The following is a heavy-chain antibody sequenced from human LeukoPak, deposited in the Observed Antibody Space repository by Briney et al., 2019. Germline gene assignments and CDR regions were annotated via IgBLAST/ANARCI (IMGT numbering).Heavy chain of an antibody. D-gene: IGHD4-23*01. CDR3: ASPPLKLGPAFYYMDV. V-gene: IGHV3-48*01. CDR2: ISSSSSTI. J-gene: IGHJ6*03. Sequence: PGGSLKLSCAASGFTFSSYSMNWVRQAPGKGLEWVSYISSSSSTIYYADSVKGRFTISRDNAKNSLYLQMNSLRAEDTAVYYCASPPLKLGPAFYYMDVWGKGTTVTVSS. CDR1: GFTFSSYS.